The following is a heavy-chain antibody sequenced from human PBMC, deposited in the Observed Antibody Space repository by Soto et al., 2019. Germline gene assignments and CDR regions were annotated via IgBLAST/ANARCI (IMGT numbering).Heavy chain of an antibody. D-gene: IGHD2-15*01. V-gene: IGHV1-69*14. Sequence: QVQLVQSGAEVRQPASSVKVSCKTSGATFSSYAITWVRQAPGQGLEWMGGIVPTVDTSTYAQKFQGRVTITADKFTNTVDMELSSLRSDETAVYYWVRVVAIPGSPYNWCQGTLGTVSS. CDR3: VRVVAIPGSPYN. CDR2: IVPTVDTS. J-gene: IGHJ4*02. CDR1: GATFSSYA.